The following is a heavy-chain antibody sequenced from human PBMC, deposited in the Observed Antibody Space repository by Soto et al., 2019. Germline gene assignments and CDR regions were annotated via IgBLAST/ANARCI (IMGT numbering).Heavy chain of an antibody. V-gene: IGHV1-18*01. J-gene: IGHJ6*02. CDR2: ISAYNGNT. CDR3: ARDRNPISARNRDYGMDV. CDR1: GYTFTSYG. Sequence: QVQLVQSGAEVKKPGASVKVSCKASGYTFTSYGISWVRQAPGQGLEWMGWISAYNGNTNYAQKLQGRGNMTTDTSTSTAYMELRSLRSDDTAVYYCARDRNPISARNRDYGMDVWGQGTTVTVSS. D-gene: IGHD3-10*01.